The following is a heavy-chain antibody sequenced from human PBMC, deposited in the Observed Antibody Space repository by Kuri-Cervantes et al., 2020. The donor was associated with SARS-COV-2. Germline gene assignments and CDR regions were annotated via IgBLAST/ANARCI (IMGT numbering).Heavy chain of an antibody. CDR2: INWNSGST. CDR3: ATALLSYYFDY. CDR1: GFTFDDYG. V-gene: IGHV3-20*04. J-gene: IGHJ4*02. Sequence: GESLKISCAASGFTFDDYGMSWVRQAPGKGLEWVSGINWNSGSTGYADSVKGRFTISRDNAKNSPYLQMNSLRAEDMALYYCATALLSYYFDYWGQGTLVTVSS. D-gene: IGHD3-10*01.